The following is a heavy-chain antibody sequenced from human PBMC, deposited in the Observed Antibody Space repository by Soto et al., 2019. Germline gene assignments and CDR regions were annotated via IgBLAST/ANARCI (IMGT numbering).Heavy chain of an antibody. CDR1: GYTFTSYG. CDR3: ARDLDIVVVVAARKHFDY. Sequence: ASVKVSCKASGYTFTSYGISWVRQAPGQGLEWMGWISAYNGNTNYAQKLQGRVTTTTDTSTSTAYMELRSLRSDDTAVYYCARDLDIVVVVAARKHFDYWGQGTLVTVSS. J-gene: IGHJ4*02. V-gene: IGHV1-18*01. D-gene: IGHD2-15*01. CDR2: ISAYNGNT.